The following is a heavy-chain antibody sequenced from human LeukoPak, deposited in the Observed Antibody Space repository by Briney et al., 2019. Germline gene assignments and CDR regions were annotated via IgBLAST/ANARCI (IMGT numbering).Heavy chain of an antibody. J-gene: IGHJ4*02. V-gene: IGHV1-2*02. CDR1: GYTFTGYY. CDR3: ARDLISGYDSGLFDY. Sequence: ASVKVSCKASGYTFTGYYMHWVRQAPGQGLEWMGWINPNSGGTNYAQKFQGRVTMTRDTSISTAYMELSRLRSDDTAVYYCARDLISGYDSGLFDYWGQGTLVTVSS. D-gene: IGHD5-12*01. CDR2: INPNSGGT.